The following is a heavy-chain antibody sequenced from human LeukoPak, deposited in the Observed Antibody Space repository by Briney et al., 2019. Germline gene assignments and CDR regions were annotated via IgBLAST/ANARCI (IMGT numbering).Heavy chain of an antibody. D-gene: IGHD2-21*02. CDR2: INHSGST. CDR1: GGSFSGYY. V-gene: IGHV4-34*01. J-gene: IGHJ4*02. CDR3: ARVVNCGGDCYHFDY. Sequence: SETLSLTCAVYGGSFSGYYWSWIRQPPGKGLEWIGEINHSGSTNYNPSLKSRVTISVDTSKNQFSLKLSSVTAADTAVYYCARVVNCGGDCYHFDYWGQGTLVTVSS.